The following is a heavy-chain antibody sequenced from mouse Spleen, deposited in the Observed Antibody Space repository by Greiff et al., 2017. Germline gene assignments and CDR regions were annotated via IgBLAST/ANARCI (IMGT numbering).Heavy chain of an antibody. D-gene: IGHD4-1*01. CDR1: GFTFSSYA. CDR2: ISSGGGNT. CDR3: ARHRELGSYFDY. V-gene: IGHV5-9*04. J-gene: IGHJ2*01. Sequence: EVKLMESGGGLVKLGGSLKLSCAASGFTFSSYAMSWVRQTPEKRLEWVATISSGGGNTYYPDSVKGRFTISRDNAKNTLYLQMSSLKSEDTAMYYCARHRELGSYFDYWGQGTTLTVSS.